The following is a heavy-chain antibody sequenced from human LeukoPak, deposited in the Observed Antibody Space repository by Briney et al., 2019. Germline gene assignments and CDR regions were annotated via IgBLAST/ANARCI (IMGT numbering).Heavy chain of an antibody. J-gene: IGHJ4*02. V-gene: IGHV4-59*01. CDR2: IYYSGST. CDR1: GVSISSYY. CDR3: ARDNSGSYCDY. Sequence: SETLSLTCTVSGVSISSYYWSWIRQPPGKGLEWIGYIYYSGSTNSNPSLKSRVTISVDTSKNQFSLILSSVTAADTAVYYCARDNSGSYCDYWGQGTLVTVSS. D-gene: IGHD1-26*01.